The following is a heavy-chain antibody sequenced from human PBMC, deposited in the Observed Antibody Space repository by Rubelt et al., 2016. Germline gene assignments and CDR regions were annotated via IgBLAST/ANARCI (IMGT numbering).Heavy chain of an antibody. V-gene: IGHV4-39*01. CDR1: GGSISSSGYY. D-gene: IGHD4-17*01. CDR3: ASQKGGTVTT. CDR2: ISYSGST. Sequence: QVRLQESGPGLVKPSETLSLTCTVSGGSISSSGYYWGWIRQSPGKGLEWIGSISYSGSTYYNPSLQSRVTISVDTSKNQFSLKLNSVTAADTTMYYCASQKGGTVTTWGQGTLVTVSS. J-gene: IGHJ4*02.